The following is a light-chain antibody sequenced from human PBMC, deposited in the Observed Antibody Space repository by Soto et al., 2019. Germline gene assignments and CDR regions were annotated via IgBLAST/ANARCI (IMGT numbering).Light chain of an antibody. J-gene: IGKJ4*01. CDR1: QSLLYSSNNKNY. V-gene: IGKV4-1*01. CDR3: QQYYSTPPT. CDR2: WAS. Sequence: DIVMTQSPDSLAVSLGERATINCKSSQSLLYSSNNKNYLAWYQQRPGQPPKLLIHWASTRESGVPDRFSGSGSVTDFTLTISSLEAEDVAVYYCQQYYSTPPTFGGGTKVEIK.